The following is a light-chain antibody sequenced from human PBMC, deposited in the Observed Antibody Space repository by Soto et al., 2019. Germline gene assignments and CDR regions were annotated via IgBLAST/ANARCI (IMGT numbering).Light chain of an antibody. V-gene: IGLV1-47*01. CDR1: NSNIGSNY. CDR2: RNN. CDR3: STWDDSLPGIVV. J-gene: IGLJ2*01. Sequence: QSVLTQPPSASGTPGQTVTISCSGSNSNIGSNYVCWYQQRPGTAPKLLIYRNNHRPSGVTDRFSGSKSGTSASRAISGLRSEDEADYYCSTWDDSLPGIVVFGGGTKLTVL.